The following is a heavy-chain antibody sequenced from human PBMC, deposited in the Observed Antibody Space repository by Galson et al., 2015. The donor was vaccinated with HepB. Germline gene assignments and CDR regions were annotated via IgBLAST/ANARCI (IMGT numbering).Heavy chain of an antibody. Sequence: LSLTCAVYGGSFSGYYWSWIRQPPGKGLEWIGEINHSGSTNYNPSLKSRVTISVDTSKKQFSLKLSSVTAADTAVYYCARGAWGGEGGDYWGQGTLVTVSS. D-gene: IGHD7-27*01. CDR3: ARGAWGGEGGDY. CDR2: INHSGST. V-gene: IGHV4-34*01. CDR1: GGSFSGYY. J-gene: IGHJ4*02.